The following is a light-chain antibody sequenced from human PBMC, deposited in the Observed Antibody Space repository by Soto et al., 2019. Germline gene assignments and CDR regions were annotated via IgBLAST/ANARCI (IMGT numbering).Light chain of an antibody. Sequence: IQMTQSTSSLSASVGDRVTITCQASQDISNYLNWYQQKPGKAPKLLIYDASNLETGVPSRFSGSGSGTDFTFTISSLQPEDIATYYCQLYDILPLTFGGGAK. V-gene: IGKV1-33*01. CDR2: DAS. J-gene: IGKJ4*01. CDR3: QLYDILPLT. CDR1: QDISNY.